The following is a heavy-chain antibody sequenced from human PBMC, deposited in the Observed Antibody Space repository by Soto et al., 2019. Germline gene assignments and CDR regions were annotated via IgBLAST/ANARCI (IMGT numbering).Heavy chain of an antibody. V-gene: IGHV3-7*01. Sequence: GGSLRLSCAASGFTFSDFWMSWVRQGPGKRLEWVANINYDGTEKFYVDSVRGRFSISRDNARNSLHLQMNGLRAGDTGMYYCARPTGNGWFEDDHWGQGSLVTVSS. CDR2: INYDGTEK. D-gene: IGHD3-10*01. CDR1: GFTFSDFW. CDR3: ARPTGNGWFEDDH. J-gene: IGHJ4*02.